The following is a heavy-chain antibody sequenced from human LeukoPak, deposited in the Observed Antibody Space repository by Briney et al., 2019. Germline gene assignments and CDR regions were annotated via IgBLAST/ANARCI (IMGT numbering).Heavy chain of an antibody. Sequence: SETLSLTCTVSGVSISSVSYYWGWIRQPPGKGLEWIGYIYYSGSTNYNPSLKSRVTISIDTSKNQFSLKLSSVTAADTAVYYCARDSMLSYGDYLFDPWGQGTLVTVSS. CDR2: IYYSGST. CDR1: GVSISSVSYY. J-gene: IGHJ5*02. D-gene: IGHD4-17*01. CDR3: ARDSMLSYGDYLFDP. V-gene: IGHV4-61*01.